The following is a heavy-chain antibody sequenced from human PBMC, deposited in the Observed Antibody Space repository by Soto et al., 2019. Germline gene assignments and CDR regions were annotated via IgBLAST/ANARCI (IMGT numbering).Heavy chain of an antibody. CDR2: ISYDGSNK. Sequence: GSLRLSCAASGFTFSSYGMHWVRQAPGKGLEWVAVISYDGSNKYYADSVKGRFTISRDNSKNMLYLQMNSLRAEDTAVYYCAKSKEAASGYDLIAVYWGQGTLVTVSS. V-gene: IGHV3-30*18. D-gene: IGHD5-12*01. CDR3: AKSKEAASGYDLIAVY. J-gene: IGHJ4*02. CDR1: GFTFSSYG.